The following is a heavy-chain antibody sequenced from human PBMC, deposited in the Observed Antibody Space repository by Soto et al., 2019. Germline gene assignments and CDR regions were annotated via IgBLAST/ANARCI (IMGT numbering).Heavy chain of an antibody. J-gene: IGHJ6*02. CDR3: ARQYCSGGSCYYYYGMDV. CDR2: IDPSDSYT. CDR1: GYSFTSYW. Sequence: HGESLKISCKGSGYSFTSYWISWVRQMPGKGLEWMGRIDPSDSYTNYSPSFQGHVTISADKSISTAYLQWSSLKASDTAMYYCARQYCSGGSCYYYYGMDVWGQGTTVTVSS. V-gene: IGHV5-10-1*01. D-gene: IGHD2-15*01.